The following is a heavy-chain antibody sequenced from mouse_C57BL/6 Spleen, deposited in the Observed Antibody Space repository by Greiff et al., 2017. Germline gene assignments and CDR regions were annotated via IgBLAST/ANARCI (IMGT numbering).Heavy chain of an antibody. CDR1: GYTFTSYW. J-gene: IGHJ2*01. D-gene: IGHD2-5*01. Sequence: VQLQQSGAELVKPGASVKMSCKASGYTFTSYWITWVKQRPGQGLEWIGDIYPGSGSTNYNEKFKSKATLTVDTSSSTAYMQLSSLTSEDSAVYYCARPAYYSNYCDYWGQGTTLTVSS. CDR3: ARPAYYSNYCDY. V-gene: IGHV1-55*01. CDR2: IYPGSGST.